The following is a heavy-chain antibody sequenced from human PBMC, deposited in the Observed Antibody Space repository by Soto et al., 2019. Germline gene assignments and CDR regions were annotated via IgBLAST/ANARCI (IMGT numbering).Heavy chain of an antibody. Sequence: QVQLQESGPGLVKPSQTLSLTCTVSGGSISSGDYYWSWIRQPPGKGLEWIGYIYYSGSTYYNPSLTSRVTISVDTSNNQFSLKLSSVTAADTAVYYCARTRHYYDSSGYPYWGQGTLVTVSS. CDR1: GGSISSGDYY. J-gene: IGHJ4*02. CDR2: IYYSGST. V-gene: IGHV4-30-4*01. CDR3: ARTRHYYDSSGYPY. D-gene: IGHD3-22*01.